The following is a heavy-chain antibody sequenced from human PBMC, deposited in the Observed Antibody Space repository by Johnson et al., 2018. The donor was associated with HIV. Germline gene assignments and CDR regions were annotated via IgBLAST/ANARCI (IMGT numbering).Heavy chain of an antibody. CDR2: IGTAGDT. Sequence: VQLVESGGGLIQPGGSLRLSCAASGFTFSSYDMHWVRQATGKGLEWVSAIGTAGDTYYPGSVKGRFTISRDNAKNSLYLQMNSLRAEDTALYYCARDIVVVLAVTGTGAAFDIWGQGTMVTVSS. J-gene: IGHJ3*02. CDR1: GFTFSSYD. CDR3: ARDIVVVLAVTGTGAAFDI. V-gene: IGHV3-13*01. D-gene: IGHD2-15*01.